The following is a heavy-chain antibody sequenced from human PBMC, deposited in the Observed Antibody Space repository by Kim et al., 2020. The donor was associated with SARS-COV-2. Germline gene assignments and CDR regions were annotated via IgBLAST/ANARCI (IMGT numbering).Heavy chain of an antibody. J-gene: IGHJ4*02. D-gene: IGHD3-10*01. Sequence: SVKVSCKASGGTFSSYAISWVRQAPGQGLEWMGRIIPILGIANYAQKFQGRVTITADKSTSTAYMELSSLRSEDTAVYYCARDQYHGMVRGDYWGQGTLVTVSS. CDR2: IIPILGIA. CDR3: ARDQYHGMVRGDY. V-gene: IGHV1-69*04. CDR1: GGTFSSYA.